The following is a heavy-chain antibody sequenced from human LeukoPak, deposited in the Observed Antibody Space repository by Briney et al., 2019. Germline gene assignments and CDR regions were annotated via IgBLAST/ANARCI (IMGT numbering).Heavy chain of an antibody. CDR2: LYSSGST. V-gene: IGHV4-59*01. CDR3: ARAFRGGYDMDV. Sequence: SETLSLTCTVSGGSTSSYYWSSIRHPPGKGVEWIGYLYSSGSTNYNPSLESRVTITEDTSKNQLSLRLNSVTAADTAAYYCARAFRGGYDMDVWGKGTTVTVSS. J-gene: IGHJ6*03. CDR1: GGSTSSYY. D-gene: IGHD3-16*01.